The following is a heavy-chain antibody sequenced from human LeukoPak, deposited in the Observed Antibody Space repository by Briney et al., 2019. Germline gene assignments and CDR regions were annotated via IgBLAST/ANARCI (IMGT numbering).Heavy chain of an antibody. CDR2: INPNSGDT. Sequence: ASVKVSCKASGYTFTAYYMHWVRQAPGRRLEWMGWINPNSGDTKYAQKFQGRVTMTRDTSISTAYMELSRLRSDDTAVYYCARDLIVVAGYYYGMDVWGQGTTVTVSS. J-gene: IGHJ6*02. D-gene: IGHD3-22*01. CDR3: ARDLIVVAGYYYGMDV. V-gene: IGHV1-2*02. CDR1: GYTFTAYY.